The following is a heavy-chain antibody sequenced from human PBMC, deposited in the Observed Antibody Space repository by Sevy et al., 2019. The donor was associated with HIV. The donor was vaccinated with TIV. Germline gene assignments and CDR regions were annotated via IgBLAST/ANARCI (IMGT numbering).Heavy chain of an antibody. CDR2: INPKSGGA. V-gene: IGHV1-2*02. CDR1: GYIFTDYY. CDR3: AGVSQQVADDIYDDRGAYYPLYHFDY. J-gene: IGHJ4*02. Sequence: ASVKVSCKPSGYIFTDYYIHWMRQAPGQGLEWIGYINPKSGGAISAQRFQGRVALTRDTSISAVSMELSRLNTDDTDVYYCAGVSQQVADDIYDDRGAYYPLYHFDYWGQGALVTVSS. D-gene: IGHD3-9*01.